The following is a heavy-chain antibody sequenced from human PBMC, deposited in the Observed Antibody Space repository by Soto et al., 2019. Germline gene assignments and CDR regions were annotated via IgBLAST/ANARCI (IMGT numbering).Heavy chain of an antibody. CDR2: ISYDGSNK. CDR1: GFTFSSYG. CDR3: ALRAKWNDPYYFDS. Sequence: QVQLVESGGGVVQPGRSLRLSCAASGFTFSSYGMHWVRQAPGKGLEWVAVISYDGSNKYYADSVKGRFTISRDNSKNTLYLQLNCLRAEAAAVSYCALRAKWNDPYYFDSWGQGTLVTVSS. D-gene: IGHD1-1*01. J-gene: IGHJ4*02. V-gene: IGHV3-30*03.